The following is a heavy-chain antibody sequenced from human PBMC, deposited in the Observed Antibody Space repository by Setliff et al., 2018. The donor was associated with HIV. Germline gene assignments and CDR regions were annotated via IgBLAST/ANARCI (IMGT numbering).Heavy chain of an antibody. CDR3: ARRKDSSGWPFDS. CDR2: IIPIFGTP. V-gene: IGHV1-69*13. Sequence: ASVKVSCKASGGTFSSYAISWVRQAPGQGLEWMGGIIPIFGTPNYGQRFQGRVTLTADESTSTAYMAINGLTFDDPAVYYCARRKDSSGWPFDSWGRGTPVTVSS. D-gene: IGHD6-25*01. CDR1: GGTFSSYA. J-gene: IGHJ4*02.